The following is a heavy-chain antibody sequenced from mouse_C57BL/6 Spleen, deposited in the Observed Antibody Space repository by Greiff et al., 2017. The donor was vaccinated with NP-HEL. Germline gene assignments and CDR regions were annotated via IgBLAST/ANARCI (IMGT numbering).Heavy chain of an antibody. D-gene: IGHD1-1*01. V-gene: IGHV5-17*01. Sequence: EVKVVESGGGLVKPGGSLKLSCAASGFTFSDYGMHWVRQAPEKGLEWVAYISSGSSTIYYADTVKGRFTISRDNAKNTLFLQMTSLRSEDTAMYYCARRVLLFYAMDYWCQGTSVTVSS. J-gene: IGHJ4*01. CDR3: ARRVLLFYAMDY. CDR1: GFTFSDYG. CDR2: ISSGSSTI.